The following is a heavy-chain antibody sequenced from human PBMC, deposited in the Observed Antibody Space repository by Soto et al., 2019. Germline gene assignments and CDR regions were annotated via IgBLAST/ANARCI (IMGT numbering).Heavy chain of an antibody. V-gene: IGHV1-18*01. CDR3: ARGSYGSVKGWDF. Sequence: QVHLVQSGPEVKEPGASVKVSCKASGYTFTVYGITWVRQAPGQGLEWVGWISPFNGNTKFAQRLHDRLTLTTDTSTTTAYMEMKSLRSDDTAVDYWARGSYGSVKGWDFWGTRSLVTVSA. CDR1: GYTFTVYG. CDR2: ISPFNGNT. J-gene: IGHJ4*02. D-gene: IGHD3-10*01.